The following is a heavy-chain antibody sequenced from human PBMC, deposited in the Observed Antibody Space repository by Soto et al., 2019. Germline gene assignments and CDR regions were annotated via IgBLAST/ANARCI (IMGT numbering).Heavy chain of an antibody. V-gene: IGHV1-18*04. D-gene: IGHD6-13*01. Sequence: AAVKVSCKASGYTFTSYGISWVRQAPGQGLEWMGWISAYNGNTNYAQKLQGRVTMTTDTSTSTAYMELRSLRSDDTAVYYCARASKKYCSSWYGSWFDPWGQGTLVTVSS. J-gene: IGHJ5*02. CDR1: GYTFTSYG. CDR3: ARASKKYCSSWYGSWFDP. CDR2: ISAYNGNT.